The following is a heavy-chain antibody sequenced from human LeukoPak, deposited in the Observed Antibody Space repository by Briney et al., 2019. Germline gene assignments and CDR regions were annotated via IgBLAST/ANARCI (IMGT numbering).Heavy chain of an antibody. CDR2: MDHSGST. J-gene: IGHJ6*02. CDR3: ARSSPSWGYYYGMDV. Sequence: SETLSLTCTVSGGSISSHCWTWLRQPPGKGLEWIGYMDHSGSTNYNPSLKSRVTISVDTSKSQFSLKLSSVTAADTAVYYCARSSPSWGYYYGMDVWGQGTKVTVSS. CDR1: GGSISSHC. V-gene: IGHV4-59*11. D-gene: IGHD2-2*01.